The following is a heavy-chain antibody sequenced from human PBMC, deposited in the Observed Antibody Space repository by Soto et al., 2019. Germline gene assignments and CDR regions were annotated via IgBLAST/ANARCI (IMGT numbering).Heavy chain of an antibody. CDR1: GFTFSSYW. CDR2: IKQDGSEK. Sequence: GGSLRLSCPASGFTFSSYWMSWVRQAPGKGLEWVANIKQDGSEKYYVDSVKGRFTISRDNAKNSLYLQMNSLRAEDTAVYYCARDPGEMATISFDYWGQGTLVTAPQ. J-gene: IGHJ4*02. V-gene: IGHV3-7*01. D-gene: IGHD5-12*01. CDR3: ARDPGEMATISFDY.